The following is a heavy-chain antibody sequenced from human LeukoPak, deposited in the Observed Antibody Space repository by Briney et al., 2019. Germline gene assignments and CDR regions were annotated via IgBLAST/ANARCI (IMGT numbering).Heavy chain of an antibody. CDR1: GFTFSSYS. Sequence: GGSLRLSCAASGFTFSSYSMNWVRQAPGKGLEWVSSISSSSSYIYYADSVKGRFTISRDNAKNSLYLQMNSLRAEDTAVYYCLIGGLKNTNNNWFDPWGQGTLVTVSS. J-gene: IGHJ5*02. D-gene: IGHD5-12*01. CDR2: ISSSSSYI. V-gene: IGHV3-21*01. CDR3: LIGGLKNTNNNWFDP.